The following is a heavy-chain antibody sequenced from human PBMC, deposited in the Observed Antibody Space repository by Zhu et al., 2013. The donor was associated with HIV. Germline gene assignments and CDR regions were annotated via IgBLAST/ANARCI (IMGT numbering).Heavy chain of an antibody. CDR3: ARDPRGVVVVAAPYFDY. CDR1: GYRFTGYY. V-gene: IGHV1-46*01. Sequence: QVHLVQSASEVKKPGASVKVSCKASGYRFTGYYIHWVRQAPGQGLEWMGIINPSGGSTSYAQKFQGRVTMTRDTSTSTVYMELSSLRSEDTAVYYCARDPRGVVVVAAPYFDYWGQGTLVTVSS. CDR2: INPSGGST. J-gene: IGHJ4*02. D-gene: IGHD2-15*01.